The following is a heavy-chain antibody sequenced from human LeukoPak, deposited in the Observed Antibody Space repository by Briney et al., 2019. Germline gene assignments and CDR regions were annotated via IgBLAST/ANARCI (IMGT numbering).Heavy chain of an antibody. CDR1: GYTFTGYY. V-gene: IGHV1-2*02. J-gene: IGHJ4*02. CDR3: ARVKVIVATIPGDPADY. D-gene: IGHD5-12*01. Sequence: ASVKVSCKASGYTFTGYYMHWVRQAPGQGLEWMGWINPNSGGTNYAQKFQGRVTMTRDTSISTAYMELSRLRSDDTAVYYCARVKVIVATIPGDPADYWGQGTLVTVSS. CDR2: INPNSGGT.